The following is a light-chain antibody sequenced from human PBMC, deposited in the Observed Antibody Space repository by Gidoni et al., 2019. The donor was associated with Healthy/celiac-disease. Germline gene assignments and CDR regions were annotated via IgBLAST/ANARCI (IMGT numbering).Light chain of an antibody. Sequence: DIVLTQSPGTLSLSPGDRATLSCRASQRVSSSYLAWYQQKPGQAPRLLIYGASTRATGIPDRFSGSGSGTDFTLTISRLEPEDFAVYYCQQYGSSPWTFGQXTKVEIK. CDR1: QRVSSSY. J-gene: IGKJ1*01. CDR2: GAS. V-gene: IGKV3-20*01. CDR3: QQYGSSPWT.